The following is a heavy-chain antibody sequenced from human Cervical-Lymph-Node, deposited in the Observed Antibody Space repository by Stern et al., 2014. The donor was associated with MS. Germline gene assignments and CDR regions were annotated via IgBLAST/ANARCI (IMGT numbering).Heavy chain of an antibody. CDR2: ISSYNGNT. CDR1: GYTFTTPNYG. D-gene: IGHD4-11*01. J-gene: IGHJ4*02. V-gene: IGHV1-18*01. CDR3: ARERLRDFNDYHFDS. Sequence: EQLVESGPEVRQPGASVRVSCKASGYTFTTPNYGIAWVREAPGRGLEWMGWISSYNGNTVYAQNLQDRVTMTTDTSASTAYMELRSLRSDDTAFYYCARERLRDFNDYHFDSWGQGTLVTVSS.